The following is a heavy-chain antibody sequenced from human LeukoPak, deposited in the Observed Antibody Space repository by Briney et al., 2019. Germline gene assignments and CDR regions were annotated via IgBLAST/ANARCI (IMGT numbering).Heavy chain of an antibody. CDR2: IYPYSGDT. Sequence: ASGKVSCKASGYTFTGYYIHWVRQAPGQGLEWMGWIYPYSGDTNYAQNFQGRVTMTRDTSISTAYMELSSLKSDDTAVYYCARDRNSGSSLDIWGQGTMLTVSS. J-gene: IGHJ3*02. D-gene: IGHD6-6*01. V-gene: IGHV1-2*02. CDR1: GYTFTGYY. CDR3: ARDRNSGSSLDI.